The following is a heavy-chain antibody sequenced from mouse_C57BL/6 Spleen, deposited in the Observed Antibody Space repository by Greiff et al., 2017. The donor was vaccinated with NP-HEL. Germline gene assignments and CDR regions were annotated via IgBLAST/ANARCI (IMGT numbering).Heavy chain of an antibody. Sequence: QVQLKESGAELVKPGASVKISCKASGYAFSSYWMNWVKQRPGKGLEWIGQIYPGDGDTNYNGKFKGKATLTADKSSSTAYMQLSSLTSEDSAVYFCARSGYSNYEGYCDVWGTGTTVTVSS. V-gene: IGHV1-80*01. CDR2: IYPGDGDT. D-gene: IGHD2-5*01. J-gene: IGHJ1*03. CDR1: GYAFSSYW. CDR3: ARSGYSNYEGYCDV.